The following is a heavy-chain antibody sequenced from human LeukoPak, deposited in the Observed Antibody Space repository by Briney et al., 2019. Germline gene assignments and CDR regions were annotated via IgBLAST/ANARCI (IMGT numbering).Heavy chain of an antibody. CDR3: ARDLYCSSTSCHFWAYYYYMDV. D-gene: IGHD2-2*01. CDR1: EDSVSSNSAA. V-gene: IGHV6-1*01. CDR2: TYYRSKWYN. Sequence: SQTLSLTCAISEDSVSSNSAAWNWIRQSPSRGLEWLGRTYYRSKWYNDYAVSVKSRITINPDTSKNQFSLQLNSVTPEDTAVYYCARDLYCSSTSCHFWAYYYYMDVWGKGTTVTVSS. J-gene: IGHJ6*03.